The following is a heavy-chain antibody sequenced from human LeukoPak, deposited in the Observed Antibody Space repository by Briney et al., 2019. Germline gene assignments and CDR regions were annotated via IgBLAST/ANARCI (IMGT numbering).Heavy chain of an antibody. CDR2: IYPGDSGT. D-gene: IGHD4-17*01. V-gene: IGHV5-51*01. CDR1: GYSFTSNW. Sequence: GESLQISCETSGYSFTSNWIAWLRQQPGKDLEGLGIIYPGDSGTRYSPSFQGQVTISADKSISTAYLKWTSLKASDTAMYYCARGDYGDFRVFYTLFDYWGQGTLVTVSS. CDR3: ARGDYGDFRVFYTLFDY. J-gene: IGHJ4*02.